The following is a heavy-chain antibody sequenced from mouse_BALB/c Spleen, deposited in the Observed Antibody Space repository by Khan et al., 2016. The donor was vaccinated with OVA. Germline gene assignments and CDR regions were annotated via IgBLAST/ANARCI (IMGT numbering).Heavy chain of an antibody. CDR3: AGAGTITTVVVTVFDF. CDR1: GYSITSDYA. CDR2: IKYSGIT. Sequence: EVQLQESGPGLVKPSQSLSLTCTVTGYSITSDYAWNWIRQFPGNRLEWMGYIKYSGITSYNPSLKSRISITRDTSKNQFFLQLNSVTTEDTATYYCAGAGTITTVVVTVFDFWGQGTTLTVAS. V-gene: IGHV3-2*02. J-gene: IGHJ2*01. D-gene: IGHD1-1*01.